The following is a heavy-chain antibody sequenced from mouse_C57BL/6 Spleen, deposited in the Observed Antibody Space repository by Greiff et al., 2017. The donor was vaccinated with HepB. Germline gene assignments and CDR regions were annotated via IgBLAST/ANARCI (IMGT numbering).Heavy chain of an antibody. V-gene: IGHV1-53*01. J-gene: IGHJ1*03. CDR2: INPSNGGT. CDR3: ARDPLYGNYVGWYFDV. D-gene: IGHD2-10*02. Sequence: VQLQQPGTELVKPGASVKLSCKASGYTFTSYWMHWVKQRPGQGLEWIGNINPSNGGTNYNEKFKSKATLTVDKSSSTAYMQLSSLTSEDSAVYYCARDPLYGNYVGWYFDVWGTGTTVTVSS. CDR1: GYTFTSYW.